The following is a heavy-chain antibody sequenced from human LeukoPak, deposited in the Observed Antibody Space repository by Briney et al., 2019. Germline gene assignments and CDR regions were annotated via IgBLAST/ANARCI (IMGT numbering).Heavy chain of an antibody. J-gene: IGHJ3*02. D-gene: IGHD2-15*01. V-gene: IGHV1-2*02. CDR1: GYTFTGYY. Sequence: ASVKVSCKASGYTFTGYYMHWVRQAPGQGLEWMGWINPNSGGTNYAQKFQGRVTMTRDTSISTAYMELSRLRSDDTAVYYCARDRVVGLGIDNAFDIWGHGTMVTVSS. CDR2: INPNSGGT. CDR3: ARDRVVGLGIDNAFDI.